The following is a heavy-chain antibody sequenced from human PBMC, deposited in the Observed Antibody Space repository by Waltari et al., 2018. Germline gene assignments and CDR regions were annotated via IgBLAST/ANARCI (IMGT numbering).Heavy chain of an antibody. D-gene: IGHD6-13*01. CDR2: IYSSGST. Sequence: EVQLVESGGGLIQPGGSLRLSCAASGFSVSSSYVNWVRQAPGKGLEWVLIIYSSGSTYYADSVKGRFTISRDNSKNTVFLQMDSLRGEDTAVYYCARRGSPKYFDLWGRGTLVTVSS. CDR3: ARRGSPKYFDL. CDR1: GFSVSSSY. V-gene: IGHV3-53*01. J-gene: IGHJ2*01.